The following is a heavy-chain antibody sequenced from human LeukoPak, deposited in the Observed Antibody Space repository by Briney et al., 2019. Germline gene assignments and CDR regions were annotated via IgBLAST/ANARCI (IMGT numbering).Heavy chain of an antibody. J-gene: IGHJ3*02. CDR3: AREGFHYDILTGYYRVRAFDI. CDR1: GGSFSSGGYY. V-gene: IGHV4-30-4*08. Sequence: PSQTLSLTCTVSGGSFSSGGYYWSWLPQPPGMGLDWFRYIYYSGSSYYNPSIKSLVTISVDTSKNQFFLMLSLVTAADTAVYYCAREGFHYDILTGYYRVRAFDIWGQGTMVTVSS. CDR2: IYYSGSS. D-gene: IGHD3-9*01.